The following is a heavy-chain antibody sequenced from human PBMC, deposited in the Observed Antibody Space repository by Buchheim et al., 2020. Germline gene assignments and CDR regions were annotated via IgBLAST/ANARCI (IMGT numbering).Heavy chain of an antibody. J-gene: IGHJ3*02. CDR1: GFTFSGYE. Sequence: EVQLVESGGGLVQPGGSLRLSCAASGFTFSGYEMNWVRQAPGKGLEWVSYIGRSGRTIYYADSVKGRFTISRDNAKNSLYLQMNSLRAEDTAVYYCAGKHIVVVTASDAFDIWGQGT. D-gene: IGHD2-21*02. CDR2: IGRSGRTI. V-gene: IGHV3-48*03. CDR3: AGKHIVVVTASDAFDI.